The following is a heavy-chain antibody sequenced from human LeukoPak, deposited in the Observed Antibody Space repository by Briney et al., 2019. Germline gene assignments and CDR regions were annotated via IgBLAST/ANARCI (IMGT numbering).Heavy chain of an antibody. CDR2: SSHSGST. V-gene: IGHV4-38-2*01. CDR1: GYSISSGYY. CDR3: ARQTVTLFDY. J-gene: IGHJ4*02. Sequence: SETLYLTCAVSGYSISSGYYWGWIRQPPGKGLEWIGSSSHSGSTYYKPTLKSRVTMSADTSTNTFSLKLRSVTAADTAVYYCARQTVTLFDYWGQGTLVTVAS. D-gene: IGHD4-17*01.